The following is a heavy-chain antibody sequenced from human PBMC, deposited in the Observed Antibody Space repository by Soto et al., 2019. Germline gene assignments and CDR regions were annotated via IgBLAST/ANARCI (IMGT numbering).Heavy chain of an antibody. CDR1: GGPISSGGYY. CDR3: ARGGPAARGVWFDP. V-gene: IGHV4-31*03. J-gene: IGHJ5*02. D-gene: IGHD2-2*01. CDR2: IYYSGST. Sequence: SETLSLTCTVSGGPISSGGYYWSWIRQHPGKGLEWIGYIYYSGSTYYNPSLKSRVTISVDTSKNQFSLKLSSVTAADTAVYYCARGGPAARGVWFDPWGQGTLVTVSS.